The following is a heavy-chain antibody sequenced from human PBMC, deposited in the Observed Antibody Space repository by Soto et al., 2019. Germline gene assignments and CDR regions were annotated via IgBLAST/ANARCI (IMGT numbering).Heavy chain of an antibody. CDR3: ATGAYCSGGSCSDYYYYYYGMDL. CDR2: LVVGTGNT. CDR1: GFTFRSSA. D-gene: IGHD2-15*01. J-gene: IGHJ6*02. V-gene: IGHV1-58*01. Sequence: ASVKVSCKTSGFTFRSSAVQWVRQARGQRLEWIGWLVVGTGNTNYAQKFQQRVTISSDRSTNTVSMELSSLTSEDTAVYYCATGAYCSGGSCSDYYYYYYGMDLWGQGTTVTVS.